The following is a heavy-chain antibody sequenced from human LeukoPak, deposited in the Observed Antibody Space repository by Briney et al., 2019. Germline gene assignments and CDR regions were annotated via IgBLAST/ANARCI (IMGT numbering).Heavy chain of an antibody. CDR3: ARDLRGQVTPLYDY. CDR1: GYSISSGYY. J-gene: IGHJ4*02. D-gene: IGHD4-11*01. CDR2: IYHSGTT. V-gene: IGHV4-38-2*02. Sequence: KSSETLSLTCTVSGYSISSGYYWGWIRQPPGKGLEWIGNIYHSGTTYSNASLKSRVTISVDTSKNQFSLKLSSVTAADTAVYYCARDLRGQVTPLYDYWGQGTLVTVSS.